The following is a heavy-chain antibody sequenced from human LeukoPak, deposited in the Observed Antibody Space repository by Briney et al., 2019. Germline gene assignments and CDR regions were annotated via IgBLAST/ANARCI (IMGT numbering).Heavy chain of an antibody. CDR2: IYYNGKT. CDR3: ARGGWSVDY. J-gene: IGHJ4*02. V-gene: IGHV4-59*08. Sequence: SETLSLTCTDSGGSMSSYYWRWIRQPPGKGLEWIGYIYYNGKTNYSPSLNSRVTISVDTSRNQFSLKLNSVTAADTAVYYCARGGWSVDYWGQGTLVTVSS. CDR1: GGSMSSYY. D-gene: IGHD6-19*01.